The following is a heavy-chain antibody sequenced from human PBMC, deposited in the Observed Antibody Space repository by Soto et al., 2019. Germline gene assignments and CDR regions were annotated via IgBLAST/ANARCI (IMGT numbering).Heavy chain of an antibody. J-gene: IGHJ5*02. CDR3: ARGVGGSGLNWFDP. CDR2: IHYSGSA. CDR1: GSSITGYY. Sequence: KSSETLSLTCTFSGSSITGYYWTWIRQSPERGLEWIGYIHYSGSANYNPSLNSRLTMSVDRSKSQFSMKLASVTAADTAVYYCARGVGGSGLNWFDPWGQGTLVTVSS. V-gene: IGHV4-59*12. D-gene: IGHD6-19*01.